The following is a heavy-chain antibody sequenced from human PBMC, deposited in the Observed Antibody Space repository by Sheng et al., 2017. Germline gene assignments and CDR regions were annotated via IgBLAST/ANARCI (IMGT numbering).Heavy chain of an antibody. V-gene: IGHV4-61*02. Sequence: QVQLQESGPGLVKPSQTLSLTCTVSGGSISSGTYFWSWIRQPAGKGLEWIGHIYTSGSTNYNPSLKSRVTISADTSQNQFSLKLTSVTAADTAVYYCARTTSSGSFLYWGQGTPGHRLL. J-gene: IGHJ4*02. CDR2: IYTSGST. CDR3: ARTTSSGSFLY. D-gene: IGHD1-26*01. CDR1: GGSISSGTYF.